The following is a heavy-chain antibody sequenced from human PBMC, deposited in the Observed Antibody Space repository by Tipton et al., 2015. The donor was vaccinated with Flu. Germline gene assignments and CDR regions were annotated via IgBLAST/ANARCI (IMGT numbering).Heavy chain of an antibody. V-gene: IGHV4-59*01. J-gene: IGHJ6*02. CDR2: IYYSGSP. CDR1: GGSISSYY. Sequence: GLVKPSETLSLTCTVSGGSISSYYWSWIRQPPGKGLEYIGYIYYSGSPNYNPSLKSRVTISVDTSKNQFSLKLTSVTAADTAVYYCGRVPLWFGELPSYGMDVWGQGP. CDR3: GRVPLWFGELPSYGMDV. D-gene: IGHD3-10*01.